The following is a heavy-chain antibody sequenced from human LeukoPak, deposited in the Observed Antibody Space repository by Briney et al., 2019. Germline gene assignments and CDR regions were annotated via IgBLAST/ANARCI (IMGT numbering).Heavy chain of an antibody. CDR3: SKNLSDY. CDR1: GFTFSSYD. Sequence: GGSLRLSCAASGFTFSSYDMHWVRQAPGKGLEWVTFIRYDGSNKYYADSVKGRFTISRDNSKNTLYLQMNSLRAEDTAVYYCSKNLSDYWGQGTLVTVSS. J-gene: IGHJ4*02. CDR2: IRYDGSNK. V-gene: IGHV3-30*02.